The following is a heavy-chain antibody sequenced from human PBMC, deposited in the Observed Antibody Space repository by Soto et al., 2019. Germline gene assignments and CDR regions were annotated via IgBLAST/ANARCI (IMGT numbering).Heavy chain of an antibody. CDR1: GFTFSSYA. CDR3: SKASTWYPYFDY. Sequence: EVQLLESGGGLVQPGGSLRLSCAASGFTFSSYAMNWVRQAPGKGLEWVSAISSSGGSTYYADSVKGRFTISRDNYKNTLYLQMNTLTAEDTAVYYCSKASTWYPYFDYWGQGTLVTVSS. CDR2: ISSSGGST. D-gene: IGHD6-13*01. J-gene: IGHJ4*02. V-gene: IGHV3-23*01.